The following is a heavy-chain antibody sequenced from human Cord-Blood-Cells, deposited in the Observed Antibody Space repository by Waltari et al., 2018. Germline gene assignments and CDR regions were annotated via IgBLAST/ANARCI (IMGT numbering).Heavy chain of an antibody. V-gene: IGHV3-21*01. CDR2: ISSSSSYI. Sequence: EVQLVESGGGLVKPGGSLRLSCAASVFTFRSYSMNWVRQAPGKGLEWVSSISSSSSYIYYADSVKGRFTISRDNAKNSRYLQRNSLRAEDTAVYYCARVSDAFDIWGQGTMVTVSS. CDR1: VFTFRSYS. CDR3: ARVSDAFDI. J-gene: IGHJ3*02.